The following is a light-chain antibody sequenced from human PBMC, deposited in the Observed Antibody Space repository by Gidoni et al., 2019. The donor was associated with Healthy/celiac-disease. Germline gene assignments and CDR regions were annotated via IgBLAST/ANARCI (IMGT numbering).Light chain of an antibody. CDR2: GKN. J-gene: IGLJ2*01. CDR1: SLRSYY. Sequence: SSELTQDPAVSVALGQKVRTTCQGDSLRSYYASWYQQKPGQAPVLVIYGKNNRPSGIPDRFSGSSSGNTASLTITGAQAEDEADYYFNSRDSSGNHLVFGGGTKLTVL. V-gene: IGLV3-19*01. CDR3: NSRDSSGNHLV.